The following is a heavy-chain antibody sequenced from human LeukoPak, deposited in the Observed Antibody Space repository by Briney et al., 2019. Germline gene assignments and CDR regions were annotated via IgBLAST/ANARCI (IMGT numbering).Heavy chain of an antibody. CDR2: ISSSSSYI. J-gene: IGHJ3*02. CDR3: ARAKVVAATDDAFDI. Sequence: GGSLRLSCAASGFTFSYYSMNWVRQAPGKGLEWVSSISSSSSYIYYADSVRGRFTIYRDNAKTSLYLQMNRLRADETAVYYCARAKVVAATDDAFDIWGQGTMVTVSS. CDR1: GFTFSYYS. D-gene: IGHD2-15*01. V-gene: IGHV3-21*01.